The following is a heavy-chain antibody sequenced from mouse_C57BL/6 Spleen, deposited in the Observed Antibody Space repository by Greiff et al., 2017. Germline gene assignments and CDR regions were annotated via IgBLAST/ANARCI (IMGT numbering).Heavy chain of an antibody. J-gene: IGHJ1*03. V-gene: IGHV1-26*01. Sequence: EVKLQQSGPELVKPGASVKISCKASGYTFTDYYMNWVKQSHGKSLEWIGDINPNNGGTSYNQKFKGKATLTAAKSSSTAYMELRSVTSEDSAVYYCARMSTIVAPGWYFDVWGTGTTVTVSS. CDR2: INPNNGGT. CDR1: GYTFTDYY. CDR3: ARMSTIVAPGWYFDV. D-gene: IGHD1-1*01.